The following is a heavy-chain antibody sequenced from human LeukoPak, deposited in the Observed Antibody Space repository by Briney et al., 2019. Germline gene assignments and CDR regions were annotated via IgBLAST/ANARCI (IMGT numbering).Heavy chain of an antibody. Sequence: PSETLSLTCAVSGGSISSSTNWWSWVRQPPGKGLEWIGEIHHSGSTNYSPSLKSRVTISVDKPKNQFSLKLTSVTAADTAIYYCARHFSNGWSDKWGQGTLVTVS. D-gene: IGHD6-19*01. CDR1: GGSISSSTNW. J-gene: IGHJ4*02. CDR2: IHHSGST. V-gene: IGHV4-4*02. CDR3: ARHFSNGWSDK.